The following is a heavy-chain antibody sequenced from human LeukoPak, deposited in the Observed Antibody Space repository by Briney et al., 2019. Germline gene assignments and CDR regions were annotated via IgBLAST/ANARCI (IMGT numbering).Heavy chain of an antibody. Sequence: GGSLRLSCAASGFTFSSYWMSWVRQAPGKGLEWVANIKQDGSEKYYADSVKGRFTISRDNSKNTLYLQMNSLRAEDTAVYYCAKDQVGIYDYGGTLDYWGQGTLVTVSS. D-gene: IGHD4-23*01. CDR2: IKQDGSEK. CDR3: AKDQVGIYDYGGTLDY. V-gene: IGHV3-7*01. J-gene: IGHJ4*02. CDR1: GFTFSSYW.